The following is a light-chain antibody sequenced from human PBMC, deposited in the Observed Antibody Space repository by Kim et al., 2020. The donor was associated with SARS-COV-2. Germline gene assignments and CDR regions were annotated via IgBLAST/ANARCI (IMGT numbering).Light chain of an antibody. CDR2: WAF. J-gene: IGKJ1*01. CDR1: QSLLYSSNNKNY. CDR3: QQYYSSKT. V-gene: IGKV4-1*01. Sequence: DIVMTQSPDSLAVSLGERATINCNSSQSLLYSSNNKNYLAWYQQKPGQPPKLLIYWAFTRESGVPERFSGSGSGTDFTLTISSLQAEDVAVYYCQQYYSSKTFGQGTKVDIK.